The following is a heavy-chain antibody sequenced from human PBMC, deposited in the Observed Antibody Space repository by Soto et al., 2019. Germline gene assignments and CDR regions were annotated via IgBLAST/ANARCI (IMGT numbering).Heavy chain of an antibody. V-gene: IGHV3-48*03. D-gene: IGHD6-13*01. CDR3: ARERSSWHNWFDP. J-gene: IGHJ5*02. Sequence: PGGSLRLSCAASGFTFSSDEMNWVRQAPGKGLEWVSYISSSGSTIYYADSVKGRFTISRDNAKNSLYLQMNSLRAEDTAVYYCARERSSWHNWFDPWGQGTLVTVSS. CDR2: ISSSGSTI. CDR1: GFTFSSDE.